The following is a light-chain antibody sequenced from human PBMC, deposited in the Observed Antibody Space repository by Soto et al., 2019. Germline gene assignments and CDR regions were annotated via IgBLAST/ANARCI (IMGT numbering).Light chain of an antibody. CDR1: RSINNKY. J-gene: IGKJ1*01. Sequence: AIRSINNKYLAWYQEKPGQAPRLIIYEASSRVAVIPDRFIGSGSGTDFTLTISSLQSEDFATYFCQPYDRWPPKTFGQGTKVDIK. CDR2: EAS. CDR3: QPYDRWPPKT. V-gene: IGKV3-20*01.